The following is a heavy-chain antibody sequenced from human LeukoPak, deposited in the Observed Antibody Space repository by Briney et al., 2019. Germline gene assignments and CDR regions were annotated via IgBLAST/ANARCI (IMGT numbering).Heavy chain of an antibody. CDR1: GGTFSSYA. CDR2: IIPIFGTA. J-gene: IGHJ4*02. CDR3: ATDLGRSLVGATNKEDY. V-gene: IGHV1-69*06. Sequence: SVKVSCKASGGTFSSYAISWVRQAPGQGLEWMGGIIPIFGTANYAQKFQGRVTMTEDTSTDTAYMELSSLRSEDTAVYYCATDLGRSLVGATNKEDYWGQGTLVTVSS. D-gene: IGHD1-26*01.